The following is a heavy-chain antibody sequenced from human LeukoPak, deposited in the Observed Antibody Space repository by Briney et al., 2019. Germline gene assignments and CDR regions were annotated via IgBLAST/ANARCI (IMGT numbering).Heavy chain of an antibody. J-gene: IGHJ3*02. CDR1: GYTFTSYG. CDR3: ADNYYGSGSYAFDI. D-gene: IGHD3-10*01. CDR2: ISAYNGNT. V-gene: IGHV1-18*01. Sequence: ASVKVSCKASGYTFTSYGISWVRQAPGQGLEWMGWISAYNGNTNYAQKLQGRVTITADESTSTAYMELSSLRSEDTAVYYCADNYYGSGSYAFDIWGQGTMVTVSS.